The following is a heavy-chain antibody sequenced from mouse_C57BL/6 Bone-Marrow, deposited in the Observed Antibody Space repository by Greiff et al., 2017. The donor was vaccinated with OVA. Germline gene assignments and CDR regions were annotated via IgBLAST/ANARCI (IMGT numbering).Heavy chain of an antibody. CDR2: INPSNGGT. CDR3: ARGNYYGSAWFAY. V-gene: IGHV1-53*01. J-gene: IGHJ3*01. CDR1: GYTFTSYW. Sequence: QVQLKESGTELVKPGASVKLSCKASGYTFTSYWMHWVKQRPGQGLEWIGNINPSNGGTNYNEKFKSKATLTVDKSSSTAYMQLSSLTSGDSAVYYCARGNYYGSAWFAYWGQGTLVTVSA. D-gene: IGHD1-1*01.